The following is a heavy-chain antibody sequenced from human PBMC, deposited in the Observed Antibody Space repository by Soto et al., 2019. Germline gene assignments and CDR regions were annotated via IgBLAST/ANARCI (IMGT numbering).Heavy chain of an antibody. Sequence: HPGGSLRLSCAASGFTFSSYAMSWVRQAPGKGLEWVSAISGSGGSTYYADSVKGRFTISRDNSKNTLYLQMNSLRAEDTAVYYCAKDRAPKGFTYYDFWSGYAYGMDVWGQGTTVTVSS. V-gene: IGHV3-23*01. J-gene: IGHJ6*02. CDR1: GFTFSSYA. CDR2: ISGSGGST. CDR3: AKDRAPKGFTYYDFWSGYAYGMDV. D-gene: IGHD3-3*01.